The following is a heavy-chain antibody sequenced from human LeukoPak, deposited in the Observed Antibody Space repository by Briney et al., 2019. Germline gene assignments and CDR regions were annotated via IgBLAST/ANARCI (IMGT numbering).Heavy chain of an antibody. J-gene: IGHJ4*02. CDR1: GFTFRNYG. D-gene: IGHD1-26*01. CDR2: ILYDGSKT. Sequence: PGGSLRLSCAASGFTFRNYGIHWVRQAPGKGLEWVAFILYDGSKTYYADSVKGRFTISRDNSKNTLYLQMNSLRDDDTALYYCAEWELLPTADHWGQGTLVTVSS. V-gene: IGHV3-30*02. CDR3: AEWELLPTADH.